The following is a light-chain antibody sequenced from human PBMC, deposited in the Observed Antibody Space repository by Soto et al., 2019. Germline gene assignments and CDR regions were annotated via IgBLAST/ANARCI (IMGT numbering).Light chain of an antibody. Sequence: DIVMTQSPLSLPVAPGEPSSISCRSSQSLLHSNGKNYLDWYLQKPGQSPQLLIYLGSNRASGVPDRFSGSGSGTDFTLTISRVEAEDVGFYYCMQALQAPLTFGQGTKVDIK. CDR3: MQALQAPLT. CDR2: LGS. CDR1: QSLLHSNGKNY. V-gene: IGKV2-28*01. J-gene: IGKJ1*01.